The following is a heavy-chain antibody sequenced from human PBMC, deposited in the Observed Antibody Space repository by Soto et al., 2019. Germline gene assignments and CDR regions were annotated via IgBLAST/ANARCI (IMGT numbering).Heavy chain of an antibody. D-gene: IGHD3-16*02. V-gene: IGHV1-46*01. CDR1: GYTFTSYY. Sequence: QVQLVQSGAEVKKPGASVKVSCKASGYTFTSYYMHWVRQAPGQGLEWMGIINPSGGSTSYAQKFQGRVTMSRDKPTKKVYMEQSSLRSEDTAVYYCARSLQDYVWGSYRSYAFDIWGQGTMVTVSS. CDR3: ARSLQDYVWGSYRSYAFDI. J-gene: IGHJ3*02. CDR2: INPSGGST.